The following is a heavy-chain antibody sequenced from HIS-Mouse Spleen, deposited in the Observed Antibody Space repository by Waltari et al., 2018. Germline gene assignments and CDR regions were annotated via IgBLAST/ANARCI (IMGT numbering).Heavy chain of an antibody. CDR2: IYYSGST. J-gene: IGHJ5*02. Sequence: QLQLQESGPGLVKPSETLSLTCTVPGGSISSSSYYWGWIRQPPGKGLEWIGGIYYSGSTYYNPSLKSRVTISVDTSKNQFSLKLSSVTAADTAVYYCARDYGDNWFDPWGQGTLVTVSS. CDR1: GGSISSSSYY. D-gene: IGHD4-17*01. CDR3: ARDYGDNWFDP. V-gene: IGHV4-39*07.